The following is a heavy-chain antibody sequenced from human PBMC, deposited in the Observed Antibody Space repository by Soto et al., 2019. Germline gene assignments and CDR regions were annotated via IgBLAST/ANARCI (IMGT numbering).Heavy chain of an antibody. Sequence: ASVKVSCKASGGTFSSYAISWVRQAPGQGLEWMGGIIPIFGTANYAQKFQGRVTITADESTSTAYMELSSLRSEDTAVYYCARVHYDILTGYQHYYFDYWGQGTLVTVSS. CDR1: GGTFSSYA. J-gene: IGHJ4*02. D-gene: IGHD3-9*01. CDR2: IIPIFGTA. V-gene: IGHV1-69*13. CDR3: ARVHYDILTGYQHYYFDY.